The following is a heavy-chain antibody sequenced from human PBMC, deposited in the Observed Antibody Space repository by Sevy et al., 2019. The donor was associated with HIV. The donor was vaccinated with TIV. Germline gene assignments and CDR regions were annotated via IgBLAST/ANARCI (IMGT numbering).Heavy chain of an antibody. V-gene: IGHV4-39*01. CDR3: AKIYDY. J-gene: IGHJ4*02. CDR2: IFHTGKT. CDR1: GGSISKIGNY. D-gene: IGHD3-3*01. Sequence: SETLSLTCSVSGGSISKIGNYWGWVRQPPGERLEWIGDIFHTGKTNYTPSLKSRVTISLDTSKNQFSLKLSSVTAADTAVYYCAKIYDYWGPGALVTVSS.